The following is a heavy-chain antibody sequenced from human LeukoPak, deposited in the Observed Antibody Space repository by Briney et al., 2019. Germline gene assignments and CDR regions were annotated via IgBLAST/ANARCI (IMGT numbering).Heavy chain of an antibody. CDR2: ISYDGSNK. CDR3: AREELGMVYFDY. J-gene: IGHJ4*02. CDR1: GFIFRNYA. V-gene: IGHV3-30-3*01. Sequence: GGSLRLSCAASGFIFRNYAMHWVRQAPGKGLEWVAVISYDGSNKYYADSVKGRFTISRDNSKNTLFLQMNSLSAGDTAVYYCAREELGMVYFDYWGLGTLVTVSS. D-gene: IGHD7-27*01.